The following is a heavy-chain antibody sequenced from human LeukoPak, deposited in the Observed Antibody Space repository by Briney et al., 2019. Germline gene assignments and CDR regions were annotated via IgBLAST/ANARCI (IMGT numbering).Heavy chain of an antibody. CDR1: GFIFSSYA. Sequence: GGSLRLSCAASGFIFSSYAMGWVRQAPGKGLEWVSGISSTGSSTFYADSVKGRFTISRDNSKNTLYVQMNSLRAEDTAVYYCAEGLWSDSGSYDPFHYWGQGTLVTVSS. CDR2: ISSTGSST. J-gene: IGHJ4*02. V-gene: IGHV3-23*01. CDR3: AEGLWSDSGSYDPFHY. D-gene: IGHD1-26*01.